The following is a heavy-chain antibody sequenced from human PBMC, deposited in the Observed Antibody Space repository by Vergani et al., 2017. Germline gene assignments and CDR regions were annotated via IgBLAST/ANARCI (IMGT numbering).Heavy chain of an antibody. D-gene: IGHD6-6*01. CDR2: IIPIFGTA. V-gene: IGHV1-69*06. CDR1: GGTFSSYA. Sequence: QVQLVQSGAEVKKPGSSVKVSCKASGGTFSSYAISWVRQAPGQGLEWMGGIIPIFGTANYAQKFQGRVTITADKSTSTAYMELSSLRSEDTAVYYCARVGVGEQLVHYYYGMDVWGQGTTVTVSS. J-gene: IGHJ6*02. CDR3: ARVGVGEQLVHYYYGMDV.